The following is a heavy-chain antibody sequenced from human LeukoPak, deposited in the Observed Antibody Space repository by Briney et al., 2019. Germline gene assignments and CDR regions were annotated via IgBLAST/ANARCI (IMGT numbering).Heavy chain of an antibody. CDR3: ATDIVVVPAAISLDY. Sequence: ASVKVSCKASGYTFTRYGISWVRQAPGQGLEGMGWISAYNGNTNYAQKLQGRVTMTTDTSTSTAYMELRSLRSDDTAVYYCATDIVVVPAAISLDYWGQGTLVTVSS. D-gene: IGHD2-2*02. CDR2: ISAYNGNT. V-gene: IGHV1-18*01. CDR1: GYTFTRYG. J-gene: IGHJ4*02.